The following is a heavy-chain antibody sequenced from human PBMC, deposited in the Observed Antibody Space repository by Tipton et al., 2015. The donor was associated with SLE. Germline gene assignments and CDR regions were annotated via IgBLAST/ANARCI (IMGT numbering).Heavy chain of an antibody. V-gene: IGHV4-59*12. CDR2: VYDIDST. CDR3: TRVPRYNWNYIAD. J-gene: IGHJ4*02. CDR1: GASISSYY. Sequence: TLSLTCTVSGASISSYYWSWVRQPPGKGLEWIGYVYDIDSTNYNPSLKSRVTISIDKSKNQFSLKLTSVTAADTAVYHCTRVPRYNWNYIADWGQGTLVSVSS. D-gene: IGHD1-7*01.